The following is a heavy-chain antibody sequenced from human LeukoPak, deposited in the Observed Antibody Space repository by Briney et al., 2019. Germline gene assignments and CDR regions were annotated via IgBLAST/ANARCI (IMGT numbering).Heavy chain of an antibody. CDR1: GGSISSSSYY. CDR2: IYYSGST. V-gene: IGHV4-39*07. J-gene: IGHJ5*02. D-gene: IGHD2-2*01. CDR3: ARDVVPAANWFDP. Sequence: SETLSLTCTVSGGSISSSSYYWGWIRQPPGKGLEWIGSIYYSGSTYYNPSLKSRVTISVDTSKNQFSLKLSSVTAADTAVYYCARDVVPAANWFDPWGQGTLVTVSS.